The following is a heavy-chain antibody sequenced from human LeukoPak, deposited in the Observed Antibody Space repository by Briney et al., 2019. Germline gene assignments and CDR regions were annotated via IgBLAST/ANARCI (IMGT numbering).Heavy chain of an antibody. D-gene: IGHD5-18*01. V-gene: IGHV4-59*01. Sequence: SETLSLTCTVSGGSISSYYWSWIRQPPGKGLEWIGYIYYSGSTHYNPSLKSRVTISVDTSKNQFSLKLSSVTAADTAVYYCARTEESGYSYRYFAYYYYMDVWGKGTTVTVSS. J-gene: IGHJ6*03. CDR1: GGSISSYY. CDR3: ARTEESGYSYRYFAYYYYMDV. CDR2: IYYSGST.